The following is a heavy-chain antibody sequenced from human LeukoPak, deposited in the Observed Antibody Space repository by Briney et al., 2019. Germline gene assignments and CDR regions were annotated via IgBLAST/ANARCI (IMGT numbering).Heavy chain of an antibody. CDR3: TRGGGYCGGDACRSYDAFDF. D-gene: IGHD1-26*01. CDR2: VSGRL. CDR1: GFTFTDYT. Sequence: GGSLRLSCVASGFTFTDYTLNWVRQAPGKGLDWVSYVSGRLDYADSVRGRFTVSRDVAKRSAFLEMSSLRTEVTAVYYCTRGGGYCGGDACRSYDAFDFWGQGTMVTVSS. V-gene: IGHV3-69-1*01. J-gene: IGHJ3*01.